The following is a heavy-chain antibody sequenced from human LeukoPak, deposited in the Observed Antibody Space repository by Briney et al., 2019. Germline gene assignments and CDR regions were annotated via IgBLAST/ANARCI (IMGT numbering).Heavy chain of an antibody. J-gene: IGHJ5*02. CDR1: GGTFSSYA. CDR3: ARGGSEYQLLNWFDP. CDR2: IIPIFGTA. Sequence: SVKVSCKASGGTFSSYAISWLRQAPGQGHELMGGIIPIFGTANYAQQFQGRVTITADKSTSTAYMELSSLRSEDTAVYYCARGGSEYQLLNWFDPWGQGTLVTVSS. V-gene: IGHV1-69*06. D-gene: IGHD2-2*01.